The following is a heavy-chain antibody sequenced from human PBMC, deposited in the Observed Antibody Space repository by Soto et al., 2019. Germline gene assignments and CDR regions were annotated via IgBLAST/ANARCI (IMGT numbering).Heavy chain of an antibody. Sequence: EVQLVASGGGLVQPGGSLSLSCAASGFFFSNYAFNWVRQSPGKGLEWVSGLSGSGFHTFYADSVKGRFTISRDNSANILFRQMNSLRAEDTALYYCAKGDRRGNFDCSGHYPFDAWGQGIQVTVSS. V-gene: IGHV3-23*04. CDR2: LSGSGFHT. CDR3: AKGDRRGNFDCSGHYPFDA. CDR1: GFFFSNYA. J-gene: IGHJ4*02. D-gene: IGHD3-22*01.